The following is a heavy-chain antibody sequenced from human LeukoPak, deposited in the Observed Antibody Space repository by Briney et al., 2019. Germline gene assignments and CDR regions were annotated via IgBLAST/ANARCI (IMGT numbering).Heavy chain of an antibody. Sequence: KSSQTLSLTCAISGDSVSSNGAAWNWIRQSPSRGLGWLGRTYYRSKWYNDYALSVKSRITVNPDTSKNQFSLQLNSVTPEDTAVYYCARDTGGLLRFGEYNYFDSWGQGTLVTVSS. CDR3: ARDTGGLLRFGEYNYFDS. V-gene: IGHV6-1*01. CDR1: GDSVSSNGAA. D-gene: IGHD3-10*01. CDR2: TYYRSKWYN. J-gene: IGHJ4*02.